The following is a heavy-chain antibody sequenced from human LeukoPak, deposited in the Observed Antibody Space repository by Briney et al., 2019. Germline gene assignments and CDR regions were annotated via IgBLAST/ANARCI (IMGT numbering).Heavy chain of an antibody. J-gene: IGHJ4*02. V-gene: IGHV3-23*01. CDR2: LSGSGVDT. CDR1: GFTFSRYA. CDR3: AKKSGWASGTYCVY. D-gene: IGHD3-10*01. Sequence: PGGSLRLSCAVSGFTFSRYAMSWVRQAPGKGLEWVSGLSGSGVDTYYADSVKGRFTISRDNFKNTMYLQMHSLRAEDTAVYYCAKKSGWASGTYCVYWGRGTLVTVSS.